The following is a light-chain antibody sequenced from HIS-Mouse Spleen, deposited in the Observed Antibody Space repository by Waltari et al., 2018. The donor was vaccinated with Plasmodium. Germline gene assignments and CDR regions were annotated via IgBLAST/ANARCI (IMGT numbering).Light chain of an antibody. V-gene: IGLV2-14*03. CDR1: SSDVGGYNY. CDR3: SSYTSSSTYV. J-gene: IGLJ1*01. CDR2: DVS. Sequence: QSALTQPASVSGSPGQSITISCTGTSSDVGGYNYVSWYQQHPGKAPKLMIYDVSNRPPGVSNRFSGAKSGNTGSLTISGLQAEDEADYYCSSYTSSSTYVFGTGTKVTVL.